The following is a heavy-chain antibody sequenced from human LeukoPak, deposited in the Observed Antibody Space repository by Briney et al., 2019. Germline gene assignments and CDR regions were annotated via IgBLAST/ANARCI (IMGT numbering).Heavy chain of an antibody. CDR3: ARDLTPIVEGAFDI. Sequence: PSETLSLTCTVSGGSISSSSYYWGWIRQPPGKGLEWIGSIYYSGSTYYNPSLKSRVTISVDTPKNQFSLKLSSVTAADTAVYYCARDLTPIVEGAFDIWGQGTMVTVSS. J-gene: IGHJ3*02. V-gene: IGHV4-39*07. D-gene: IGHD1-26*01. CDR1: GGSISSSSYY. CDR2: IYYSGST.